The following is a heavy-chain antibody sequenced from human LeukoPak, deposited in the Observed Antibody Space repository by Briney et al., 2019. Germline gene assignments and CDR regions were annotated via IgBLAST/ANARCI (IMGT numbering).Heavy chain of an antibody. D-gene: IGHD4-11*01. J-gene: IGHJ6*02. CDR1: GFTVSSYY. V-gene: IGHV3-66*01. CDR2: MYSGGST. Sequence: GGSLSLSCAASGFTVSSYYMTWVRQAPGKGLEWVSVMYSGGSTYYADSVKGRVAISRDNSQNTVLLQMNSVRVEDTAVYYCARSYSNHLFGMDVWGQGTAVTVSS. CDR3: ARSYSNHLFGMDV.